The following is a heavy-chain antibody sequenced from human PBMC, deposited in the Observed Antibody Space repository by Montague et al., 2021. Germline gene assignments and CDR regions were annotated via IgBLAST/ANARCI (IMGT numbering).Heavy chain of an antibody. D-gene: IGHD5-12*01. CDR3: ARDVSGYDSGLPKFDY. CDR1: GFTPSSYN. V-gene: IGHV3-21*01. J-gene: IGHJ4*02. CDR2: ISSSSSYI. Sequence: SLRLSCAASGFTPSSYNMNWVRQAPGKGLEWVSSISSSSSYIYYADSVKGRFTISRDNAKNSLYLQMNSLRAEDTAVYYCARDVSGYDSGLPKFDYWGRGTLVTVSS.